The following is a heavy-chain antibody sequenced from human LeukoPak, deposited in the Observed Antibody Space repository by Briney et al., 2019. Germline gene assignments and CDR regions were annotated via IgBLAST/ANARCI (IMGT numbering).Heavy chain of an antibody. Sequence: PSETLSLTCTVSGYSISSGYYWGWIRQPPGKGLEWIGSIYHSGSTYYNPSLKSRVTISVDTSKNQFSLKLSPVTAADTAVYYCARNSIAVAGAAFDIWGQGTMVTVSS. CDR2: IYHSGST. V-gene: IGHV4-38-2*02. J-gene: IGHJ3*02. CDR1: GYSISSGYY. D-gene: IGHD6-19*01. CDR3: ARNSIAVAGAAFDI.